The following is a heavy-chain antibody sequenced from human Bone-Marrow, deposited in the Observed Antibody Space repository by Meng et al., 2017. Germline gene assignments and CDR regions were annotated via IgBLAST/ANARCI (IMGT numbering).Heavy chain of an antibody. D-gene: IGHD6-13*01. CDR2: LHDSGST. CDR1: GGSISASSFY. J-gene: IGHJ4*02. V-gene: IGHV4-39*07. CDR3: AREWGTLATAADDY. Sequence: PPLQESGPGLVQPSETLSLTCNVSGGSISASSFYWGWIRQAPGKGLEWIGTLHDSGSTYYNPSLKSRVTISADTSNSQFSLKLSSVTAADTAVYYCAREWGTLATAADDYWGQGTLVTVSS.